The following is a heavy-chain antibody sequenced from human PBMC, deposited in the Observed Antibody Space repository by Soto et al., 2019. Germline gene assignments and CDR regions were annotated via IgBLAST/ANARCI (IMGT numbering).Heavy chain of an antibody. V-gene: IGHV4-39*07. D-gene: IGHD3-9*01. CDR3: ARSEPQYRHYDILTGYSPWSLDY. Sequence: PSETLSLTCTVSGGSISSSSYYWGWIRQPPGKGLEWIGSIYYSGSTYYNPSLKSRVTISVDTSKNQFSLKLSSVTAADTAVYYCARSEPQYRHYDILTGYSPWSLDYWGQGTLVTVSS. J-gene: IGHJ4*02. CDR1: GGSISSSSYY. CDR2: IYYSGST.